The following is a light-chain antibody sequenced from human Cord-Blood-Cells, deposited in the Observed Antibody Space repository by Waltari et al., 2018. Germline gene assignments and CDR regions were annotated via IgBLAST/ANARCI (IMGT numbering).Light chain of an antibody. J-gene: IGLJ2*01. V-gene: IGLV2-14*01. Sequence: QSALTQPASVSGSPGQSITISCPGTSSDVRVNNYVPWYQQPPSKAPKLMIYDVSNRPSWVSNRFSASKSGNTASLTISGLQAEDEADYYCSSYTSSSTLVFGGGTKLTVL. CDR1: SSDVRVNNY. CDR3: SSYTSSSTLV. CDR2: DVS.